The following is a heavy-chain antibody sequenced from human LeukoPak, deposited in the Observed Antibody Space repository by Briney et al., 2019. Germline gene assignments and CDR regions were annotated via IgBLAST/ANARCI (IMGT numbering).Heavy chain of an antibody. D-gene: IGHD6-6*01. J-gene: IGHJ3*02. CDR3: ARVDSSSPHDAFDI. Sequence: GGSLRLSCAASGFTFSSYSMNWVRQAPGKGLEWVSSISSSSSYIYYADSVKGRFTISRDNAKNSLYLQMNSLRAEDTAVYYCARVDSSSPHDAFDIWGQGTMVTVSS. CDR2: ISSSSSYI. CDR1: GFTFSSYS. V-gene: IGHV3-21*01.